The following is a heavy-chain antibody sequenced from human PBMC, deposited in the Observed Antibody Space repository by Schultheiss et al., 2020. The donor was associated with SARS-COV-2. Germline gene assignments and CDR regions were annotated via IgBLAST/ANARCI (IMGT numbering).Heavy chain of an antibody. CDR2: INPNSGGT. Sequence: ASVKVSCKASGYTFTGYYMHWVRQATGQGLEWMGWINPNSGGTNYAQKFQGWVTMTRDTSISTAYMELSRLRSDDTAVYYCARVGGPRYCSGGSCYFPENAWFDPWGQGTLVTVSS. CDR3: ARVGGPRYCSGGSCYFPENAWFDP. J-gene: IGHJ5*02. CDR1: GYTFTGYY. V-gene: IGHV1-2*04. D-gene: IGHD2-15*01.